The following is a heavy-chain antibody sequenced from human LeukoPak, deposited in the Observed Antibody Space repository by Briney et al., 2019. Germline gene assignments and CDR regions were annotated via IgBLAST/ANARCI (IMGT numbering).Heavy chain of an antibody. Sequence: SETLSLTCVVSGGSVSGYYWGWIRQPPGRGLEWIGYVYYSGSTNYNPSFKSRITISVDTSRNQFSLQLSSVTAEDTAVYYCARALHPYYYDSSGYYYMFGYWGQGTLVTVSS. D-gene: IGHD3-22*01. CDR1: GGSVSGYY. J-gene: IGHJ4*02. V-gene: IGHV4-59*02. CDR3: ARALHPYYYDSSGYYYMFGY. CDR2: VYYSGST.